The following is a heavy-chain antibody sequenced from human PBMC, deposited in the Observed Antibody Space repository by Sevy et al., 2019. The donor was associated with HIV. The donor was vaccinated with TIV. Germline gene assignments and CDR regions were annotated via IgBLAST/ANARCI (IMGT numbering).Heavy chain of an antibody. V-gene: IGHV4-34*01. CDR1: GGSFSGYY. Sequence: SETLSLTCAVYGGSFSGYYWSWIRQPPGKGLEWIGEINHSGSTNYNPSLKSRVTISVDTSKNQFSLKRSSVTAADTAVYYCARVGSDYDSSGARYWGQGTLVTVSS. CDR3: ARVGSDYDSSGARY. J-gene: IGHJ4*02. CDR2: INHSGST. D-gene: IGHD3-22*01.